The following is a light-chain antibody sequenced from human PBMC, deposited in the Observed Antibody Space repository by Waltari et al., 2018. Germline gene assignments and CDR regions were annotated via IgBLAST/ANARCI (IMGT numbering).Light chain of an antibody. CDR1: QSVIYSATNKND. Sequence: DIVMTQSPDSLTVSLGERATINCKSSQSVIYSATNKNDLAWYQQKPGQPPKLLIYWASTRESGVPDRFSGSGSGTDFTLTISNLQAEDVAVYYCQQYYSSPISFGQGTRLEIK. CDR2: WAS. CDR3: QQYYSSPIS. J-gene: IGKJ5*01. V-gene: IGKV4-1*01.